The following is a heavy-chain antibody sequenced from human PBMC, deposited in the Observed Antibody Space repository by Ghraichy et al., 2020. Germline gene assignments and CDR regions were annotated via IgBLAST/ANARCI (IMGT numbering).Heavy chain of an antibody. J-gene: IGHJ1*01. V-gene: IGHV3-23*01. CDR3: VKDFNIEAAGRSFQY. CDR2: ISSSGDRT. Sequence: GGSLRLSCAASGFTFSRYAMIWVRQAPGKGPEWVSAISSSGDRTYYADSVKGRFTISRDNSKNTLSVQMNSLRAEDTAVYYSVKDFNIEAAGRSFQYWGQGTLVTVSS. D-gene: IGHD6-13*01. CDR1: GFTFSRYA.